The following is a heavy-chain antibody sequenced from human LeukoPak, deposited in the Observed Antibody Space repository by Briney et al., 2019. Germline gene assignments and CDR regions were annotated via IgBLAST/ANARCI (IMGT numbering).Heavy chain of an antibody. Sequence: TAGGSLRLSCAASGFTFSSYSMNWVRQAPGKGLEWVSSISSGGSYVYYADSVKGRLTISRDNAKNSLYLQMNSLRAEDTAVYYCARESGSGSYYSNWFDPWGQGTLVTVSS. V-gene: IGHV3-21*01. CDR3: ARESGSGSYYSNWFDP. D-gene: IGHD1-26*01. CDR1: GFTFSSYS. CDR2: ISSGGSYV. J-gene: IGHJ5*02.